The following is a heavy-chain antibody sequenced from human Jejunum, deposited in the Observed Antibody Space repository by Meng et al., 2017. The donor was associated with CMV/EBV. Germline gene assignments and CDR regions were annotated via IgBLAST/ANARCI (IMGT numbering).Heavy chain of an antibody. CDR3: AKDPDSYISTLGTTFDS. CDR1: FTFGNYA. J-gene: IGHJ4*02. D-gene: IGHD1-14*01. CDR2: ISSFGVTA. V-gene: IGHV3-23*01. Sequence: FTFGNYAMSYVRRAPGRGLGSVTTISSFGVTAHCTDSVRGRFTVSRDNSNNVLYLQMNTLSAGDTALYYCAKDPDSYISTLGTTFDSWGQGTLVTVSS.